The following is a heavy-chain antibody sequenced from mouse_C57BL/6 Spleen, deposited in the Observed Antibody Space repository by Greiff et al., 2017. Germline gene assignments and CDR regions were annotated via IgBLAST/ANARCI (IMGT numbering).Heavy chain of an antibody. CDR1: GYTFTDYY. D-gene: IGHD2-4*01. Sequence: VQLQQSGPVLVKPGASVKMSCKASGYTFTDYYMNWVKQSHGKSLEWIGVINPYNGGTSYNQKFKGKATLTVDKSSSTAYMELNSLTSEDSAVYYCARGEDDYDYWGQGTTLTVSS. V-gene: IGHV1-19*01. J-gene: IGHJ2*01. CDR2: INPYNGGT. CDR3: ARGEDDYDY.